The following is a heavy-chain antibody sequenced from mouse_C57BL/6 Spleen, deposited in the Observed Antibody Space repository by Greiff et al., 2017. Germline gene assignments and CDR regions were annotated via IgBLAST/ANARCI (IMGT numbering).Heavy chain of an antibody. CDR1: GYTFTDYE. D-gene: IGHD4-1*01. J-gene: IGHJ1*03. CDR3: TRGGNWERYFDV. V-gene: IGHV1-15*01. Sequence: VQLQESGAELVRPGASVTLSCKASGYTFTDYEMHWVKQTPVHGLEWIGAIDPETGGTAYNQKFKGKAILTADKSSSTAYMELRSLTSEDSAVYYCTRGGNWERYFDVWGTGTTVTVSS. CDR2: IDPETGGT.